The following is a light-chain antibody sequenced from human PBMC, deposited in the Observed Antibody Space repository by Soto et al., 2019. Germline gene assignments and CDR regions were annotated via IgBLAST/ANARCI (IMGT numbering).Light chain of an antibody. CDR3: QQRSNWPPRT. CDR2: DAS. J-gene: IGKJ1*01. Sequence: EIVLTQSPATLSLSPGERATLSCRASQSVSSYLAWYQQKPGQAPRLLIYDASNRATGIPARFSGSGSGTDLTLTINSLEPEDFAVYYCQQRSNWPPRTFGQGTKVEIK. V-gene: IGKV3-11*01. CDR1: QSVSSY.